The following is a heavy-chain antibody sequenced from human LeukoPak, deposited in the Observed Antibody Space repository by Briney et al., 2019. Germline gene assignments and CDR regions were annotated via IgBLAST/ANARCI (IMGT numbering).Heavy chain of an antibody. CDR2: IKQDGSEK. V-gene: IGHV3-7*01. J-gene: IGHJ3*02. CDR1: GFTFSFHY. CDR3: AREGIHPYHIGAAMDAFDI. D-gene: IGHD6-13*01. Sequence: GSLRLSCAASGFTFSFHYMSWVRQAPGKGLEWVANIKQDGSEKYYVDSVKGRFTISRDNAKNSLHLQMNSLRAEDTAVYYCAREGIHPYHIGAAMDAFDIWGQGTMVTVSS.